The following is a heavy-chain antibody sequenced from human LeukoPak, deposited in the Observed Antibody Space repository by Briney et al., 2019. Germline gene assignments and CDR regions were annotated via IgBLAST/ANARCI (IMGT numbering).Heavy chain of an antibody. V-gene: IGHV3-7*03. CDR2: IKQDGSEK. D-gene: IGHD3-10*01. CDR3: ARVVSVWIVSSAPDY. Sequence: GGSLRLSCAASGFTFSSYWMSWVRQAPGKGLEWVANIKQDGSEKYYVDSVKGRFTTSRDSAENSLYLQMNSLRAEDTAVYYCARVVSVWIVSSAPDYWGQGTLVTVSS. J-gene: IGHJ4*02. CDR1: GFTFSSYW.